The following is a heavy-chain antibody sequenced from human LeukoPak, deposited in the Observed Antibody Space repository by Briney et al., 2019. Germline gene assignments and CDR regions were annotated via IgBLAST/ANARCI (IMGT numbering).Heavy chain of an antibody. CDR1: GGTFSSYA. D-gene: IGHD1-1*01. J-gene: IGHJ4*02. CDR2: IIPIFGTA. V-gene: IGHV1-69*13. CDR3: ARLRNWNDDY. Sequence: ASVNVSCKASGGTFSSYAISWVRQAPGQGLEWMGGIIPIFGTANYAQKFQGRVTITADESTSTAYMELSSLRSEDTAVYYCARLRNWNDDYWGQGTLVTVSS.